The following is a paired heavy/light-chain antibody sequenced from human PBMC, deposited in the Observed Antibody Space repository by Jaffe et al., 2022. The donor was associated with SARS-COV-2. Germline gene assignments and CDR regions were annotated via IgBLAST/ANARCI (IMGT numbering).Light chain of an antibody. J-gene: IGKJ1*01. CDR2: DAS. V-gene: IGKV3-11*01. CDR1: QSIGSY. Sequence: EVVLTQSPVTLSLSPGERASLSCRASQSIGSYLAWYQHKPGHGPRLLIYDASNRATGIPARFSGSGSGTDFTLTISSLEPEDFVVYYCQQRLNWPRTFGQGTKVEIK. CDR3: QQRLNWPRT.
Heavy chain of an antibody. CDR2: IYYSENT. CDR3: ARDGLFLGGAVREYYMDV. V-gene: IGHV4-59*01. CDR1: GGSISYYY. D-gene: IGHD3-16*01. Sequence: QVELQESGPGLVKPSETLSLTCTVSGGSISYYYWTWIRQTPGKGLEWIGCIYYSENTNYNPSLKSRVTMSLDTSKNEISLKLYSVTAADTAVYYCARDGLFLGGAVREYYMDVWGKGTTVTVSS. J-gene: IGHJ6*03.